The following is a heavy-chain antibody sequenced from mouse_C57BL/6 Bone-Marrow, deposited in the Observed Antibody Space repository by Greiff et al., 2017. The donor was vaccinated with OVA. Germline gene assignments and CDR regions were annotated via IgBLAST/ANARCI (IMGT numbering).Heavy chain of an antibody. CDR2: IHPNSGST. CDR1: GYTFTSYW. CDR3: ASFYYSSAD. D-gene: IGHD2-5*01. Sequence: VQLQQPGAELVKPGASVKLSCKASGYTFTSYWMHWVKQRPGQGLEWIGMIHPNSGSTNYNEKFKSKATLTVDKSSSTAYMQLSSLTSEDSAVYYCASFYYSSADWGQGTTLTVSS. J-gene: IGHJ2*01. V-gene: IGHV1-64*01.